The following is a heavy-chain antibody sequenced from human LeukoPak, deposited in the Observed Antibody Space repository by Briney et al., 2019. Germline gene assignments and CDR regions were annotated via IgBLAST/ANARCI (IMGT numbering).Heavy chain of an antibody. V-gene: IGHV1-46*01. CDR2: INPSGGST. CDR1: GYTFTSYY. Sequence: GASVKVSCKASGYTFTSYYMHWVRQAPGQGLEWMGIINPSGGSTSYAQKFQGRVTMTRDTSTSTVYMELSSLRSGDTAVYYCARDPFHSMVRGVNPFNWFDPWGQGTLVTVSS. D-gene: IGHD3-10*01. CDR3: ARDPFHSMVRGVNPFNWFDP. J-gene: IGHJ5*02.